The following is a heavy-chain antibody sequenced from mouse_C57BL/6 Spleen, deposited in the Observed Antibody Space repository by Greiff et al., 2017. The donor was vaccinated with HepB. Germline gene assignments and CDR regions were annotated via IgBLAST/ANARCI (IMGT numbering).Heavy chain of an antibody. CDR3: ARSGYSSYWYFDV. D-gene: IGHD2-5*01. Sequence: QVQLQQPGTELVKPGASVKLSCKASGYTFTSYWMHWVKQRPGQGLEWIGNINPSNGGTNYNEKFKSKATLTVDKSSSTAYMQLSSLTSKDSAVYYCARSGYSSYWYFDVWGTGTTVTVSS. CDR2: INPSNGGT. J-gene: IGHJ1*03. V-gene: IGHV1-53*01. CDR1: GYTFTSYW.